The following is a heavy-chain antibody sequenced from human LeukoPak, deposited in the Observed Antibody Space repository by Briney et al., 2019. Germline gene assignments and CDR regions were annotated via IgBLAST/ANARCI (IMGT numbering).Heavy chain of an antibody. Sequence: ASVKVSCKASGFTFTSSAVQWVRQARGQRLEWIGWIVVGSGNTNYAQKFQERVTITRDMSTSTAYMELSSLRSEDTAVYYCAVAYYDFWSGYYEIGSFDYWGQGTLVTVS. V-gene: IGHV1-58*01. CDR1: GFTFTSSA. CDR2: IVVGSGNT. CDR3: AVAYYDFWSGYYEIGSFDY. J-gene: IGHJ4*02. D-gene: IGHD3-3*01.